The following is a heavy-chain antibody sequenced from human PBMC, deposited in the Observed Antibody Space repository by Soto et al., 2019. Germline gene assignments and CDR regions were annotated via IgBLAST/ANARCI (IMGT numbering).Heavy chain of an antibody. CDR3: ARGWVEWLFPYYYYYGMDV. V-gene: IGHV4-59*01. CDR1: GGSISSYY. Sequence: SETLSLTCTVSGGSISSYYWSWIRQPPGRGLEWIGYIYYSGSTNYNPSLKSRVTISVDTSKNQFSLKLSSVTAADTAVYYCARGWVEWLFPYYYYYGMDVWGQGTTVTVSS. J-gene: IGHJ6*02. CDR2: IYYSGST. D-gene: IGHD3-3*01.